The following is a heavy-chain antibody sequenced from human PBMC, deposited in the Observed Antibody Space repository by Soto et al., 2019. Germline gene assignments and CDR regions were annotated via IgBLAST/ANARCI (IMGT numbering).Heavy chain of an antibody. V-gene: IGHV4-4*02. CDR3: ARGYSSSWYEGYYYYYGMDV. Sequence: KTSETLSLTCAVSGGSISSSNWWSWVRQPPGKGLEWIGEIYHSGSTNYNPPLKSRVTISVDKSKNQFSLKLGSVTAADTAVYYCARGYSSSWYEGYYYYYGMDVWGQGTTVTVS. D-gene: IGHD6-13*01. J-gene: IGHJ6*02. CDR2: IYHSGST. CDR1: GGSISSSNW.